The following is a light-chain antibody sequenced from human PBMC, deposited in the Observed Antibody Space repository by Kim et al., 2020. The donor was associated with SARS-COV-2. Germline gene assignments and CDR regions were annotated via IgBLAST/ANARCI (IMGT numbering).Light chain of an antibody. CDR2: EDT. V-gene: IGLV6-57*03. Sequence: NFMLTRPHSVSGSPGQTITISCTRSAGSIGSNYVQWYQQRPGSAPTTVIYEDTERPSGVPDRFSGSIDRSSNSASLTISGLKTEDEADYYCQSYDYTNLWVCGGGTQLTVL. J-gene: IGLJ3*02. CDR3: QSYDYTNLWV. CDR1: AGSIGSNY.